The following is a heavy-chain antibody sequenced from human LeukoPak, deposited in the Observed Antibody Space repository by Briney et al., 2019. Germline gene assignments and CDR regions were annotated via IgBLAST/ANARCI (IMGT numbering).Heavy chain of an antibody. V-gene: IGHV1-18*01. D-gene: IGHD2-21*02. CDR3: ARYSDYCGGDCYSGGWFDP. J-gene: IGHJ5*02. CDR2: ISAHNGNT. CDR1: GYTFTSYG. Sequence: SVTVSCKASGYTFTSYGISWVRQAPAQGLEGPGWISAHNGNTNYAQKLQGRVTMTTDTSTSTAYMELRSLRSDDTAVYYCARYSDYCGGDCYSGGWFDPWGEGTLVTVSS.